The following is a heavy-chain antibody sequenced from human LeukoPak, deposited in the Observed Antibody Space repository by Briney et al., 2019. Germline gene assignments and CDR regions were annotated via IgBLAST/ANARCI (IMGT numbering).Heavy chain of an antibody. V-gene: IGHV3-33*01. J-gene: IGHJ6*02. CDR2: IWYDGSNK. CDR3: ARVGETYCSSTSCIYYYGMDV. D-gene: IGHD2-2*01. Sequence: PGGSLRLSCAASGFTFSSYGMHWVRRAPGKGLEWVAVIWYDGSNKYYADSVKGRFTISRDNSKNTLYLQMNSLRAEDTAVYYCARVGETYCSSTSCIYYYGMDVWGQGTTVTVSS. CDR1: GFTFSSYG.